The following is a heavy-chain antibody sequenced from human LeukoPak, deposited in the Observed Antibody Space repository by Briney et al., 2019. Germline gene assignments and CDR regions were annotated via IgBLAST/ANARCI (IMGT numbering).Heavy chain of an antibody. V-gene: IGHV3-30*18. CDR3: AKNQDAGYSSSCLDH. Sequence: AGRSLRLSCAASGFTFSNYGMHWVRQAPGKGLEWVAVISYDGSNKYYADSVKGRFTISRDNSKNTLYLQMNSLRAEDTAVYYCAKNQDAGYSSSCLDHWGQGTLVTVSS. J-gene: IGHJ4*02. CDR2: ISYDGSNK. CDR1: GFTFSNYG. D-gene: IGHD6-13*01.